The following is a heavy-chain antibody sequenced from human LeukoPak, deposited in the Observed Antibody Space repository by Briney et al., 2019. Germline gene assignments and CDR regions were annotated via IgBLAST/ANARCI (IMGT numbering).Heavy chain of an antibody. D-gene: IGHD3-10*01. J-gene: IGHJ6*03. CDR2: INSDGSST. CDR1: GLTFSSYW. Sequence: GGSLRLSCAASGLTFSSYWMHWVRQAPGKGLVWVSRINSDGSSTSYADSVKGRFTISRDNAKNTLYLQMNSLRAEDTAVYYCAREVWFRELVYYYYMDVWGKGTTVTVSS. V-gene: IGHV3-74*01. CDR3: AREVWFRELVYYYYMDV.